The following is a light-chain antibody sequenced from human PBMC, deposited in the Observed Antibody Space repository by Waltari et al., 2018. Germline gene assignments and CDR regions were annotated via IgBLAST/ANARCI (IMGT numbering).Light chain of an antibody. J-gene: IGLJ3*02. CDR2: VNSDGSH. Sequence: QLVLTQSPSASASLGASVKLTCTLSSGHRSNVIAWLKQQPQKGPRYVMKVNSDGSHRKGDEIPARFSGSSAWADRYLTISSLQSEDEAYYYCQTGGHGTWVFGGGTKLTVL. V-gene: IGLV4-69*01. CDR3: QTGGHGTWV. CDR1: SGHRSNV.